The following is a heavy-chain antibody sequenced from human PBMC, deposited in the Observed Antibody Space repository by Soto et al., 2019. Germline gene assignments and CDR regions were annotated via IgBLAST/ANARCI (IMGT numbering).Heavy chain of an antibody. V-gene: IGHV4-4*07. Sequence: SETLSLSCAGSGGSMRSYYWSWIRQPAGKGLEWIGRIYTSGSTNYNPSLKSRVTMSVDTSKNQFSLKLSSVTAADTAVYYCASSTLLNWFDPWGQGTLVTVPS. CDR2: IYTSGST. CDR3: ASSTLLNWFDP. CDR1: GGSMRSYY. J-gene: IGHJ5*02. D-gene: IGHD2-21*01.